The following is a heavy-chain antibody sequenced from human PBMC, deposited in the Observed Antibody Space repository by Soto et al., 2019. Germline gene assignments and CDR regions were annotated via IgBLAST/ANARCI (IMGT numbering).Heavy chain of an antibody. J-gene: IGHJ4*02. CDR1: GGSISGSY. D-gene: IGHD6-13*01. V-gene: IGHV4-59*01. CDR2: VYYTGST. CDR3: ARSVEVPGKHIDY. Sequence: SETLSLTCSVSGGSISGSYWSWIRQSPGKGLEWLGYVYYTGSTNYSPSLRSRASISVDTSKNEFSLRLSSVTAADTAVYFCARSVEVPGKHIDYCGQGPQVTISS.